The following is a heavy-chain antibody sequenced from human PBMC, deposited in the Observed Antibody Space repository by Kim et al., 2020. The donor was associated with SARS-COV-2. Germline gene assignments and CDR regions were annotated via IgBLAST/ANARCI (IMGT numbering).Heavy chain of an antibody. CDR1: GDSVSSNSAA. CDR2: TYYRSKWYN. CDR3: ARMPSNKQQRENWFDP. J-gene: IGHJ5*02. V-gene: IGHV6-1*01. Sequence: SQTLSLTCAISGDSVSSNSAAWNWIRQSPSRGLEWLGRTYYRSKWYNDYAVSVKSRITINPDTSKNQFSLQLNSVTPEDTAVYYCARMPSNKQQRENWFDPWGQGTLVTVSS. D-gene: IGHD6-13*01.